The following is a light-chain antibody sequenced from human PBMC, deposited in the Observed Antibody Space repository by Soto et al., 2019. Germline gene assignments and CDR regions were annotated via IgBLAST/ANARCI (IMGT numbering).Light chain of an antibody. CDR1: SSDIGAYNF. Sequence: QSVLTQPASVSGSPGQSITISCTGTSSDIGAYNFVSWYQPHPCKAPKLMLYDVNIRPSGVSNRFSGSKSGNTASLTISGLQAEDEADYYCTSWTTSTTMIFGGGTKLTVL. CDR2: DVN. J-gene: IGLJ2*01. CDR3: TSWTTSTTMI. V-gene: IGLV2-14*03.